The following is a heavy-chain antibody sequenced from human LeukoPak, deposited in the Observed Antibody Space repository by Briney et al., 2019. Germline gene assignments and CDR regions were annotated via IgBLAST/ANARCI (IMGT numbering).Heavy chain of an antibody. CDR3: ARDRVGYSYGPFDY. CDR1: GGTFSSYA. J-gene: IGHJ4*02. D-gene: IGHD5-18*01. Sequence: SVKVSCKASGGTFSSYAISCVRQAPGQGLEWMGGIIPIFGTANYAQKSQGRVTITADKSTSTAYMELSSLRSEDTAVYYCARDRVGYSYGPFDYWGQGTLVTVSS. CDR2: IIPIFGTA. V-gene: IGHV1-69*06.